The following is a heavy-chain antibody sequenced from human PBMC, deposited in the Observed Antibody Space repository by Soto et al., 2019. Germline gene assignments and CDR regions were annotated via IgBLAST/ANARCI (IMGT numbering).Heavy chain of an antibody. CDR3: AGSLTLPTTTGDGFDI. J-gene: IGHJ3*02. Sequence: QVQLQESGPGLVKPAETLSLTCTVSGVSISSYYGSWIRQPPGKGLEWIGFIYYSGITNYNPSLLSRDSISVDMSKNQPSLRMRSVSAADTALYNCAGSLTLPTTTGDGFDIWGQGKIVTVS. D-gene: IGHD1-26*01. CDR1: GVSISSYY. CDR2: IYYSGIT. V-gene: IGHV4-59*01.